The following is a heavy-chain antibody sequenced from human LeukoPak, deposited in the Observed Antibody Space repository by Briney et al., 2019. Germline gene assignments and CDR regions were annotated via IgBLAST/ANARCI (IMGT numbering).Heavy chain of an antibody. CDR3: SKGRASGLVDWFDP. D-gene: IGHD6-13*01. V-gene: IGHV3-23*01. Sequence: GSLRLSCAASGLTISNYAMMWVRQAPGKGLEWVSTLTGDGSTFYAASVRGRFTFFGDDSKSTLFLQMNGLAAEDTAVYYCSKGRASGLVDWFDPWGQGTLVTVSS. CDR2: LTGDGST. J-gene: IGHJ5*02. CDR1: GLTISNYA.